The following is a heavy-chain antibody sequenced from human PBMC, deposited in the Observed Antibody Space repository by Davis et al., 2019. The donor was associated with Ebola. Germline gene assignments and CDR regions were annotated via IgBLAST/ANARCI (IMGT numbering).Heavy chain of an antibody. J-gene: IGHJ6*02. Sequence: SEILSLTCTVSGGSISSSSFYWGWIRQPPGKGLEWIGIAYYNGDTYYNPSLSSRVTISLDTSKNQFSLKLSSVTAADTAVYYCAGLPVVPAAMRGGYYYYGMDVWGQGTTVTVSS. D-gene: IGHD2-2*01. CDR1: GGSISSSSFY. CDR3: AGLPVVPAAMRGGYYYYGMDV. CDR2: AYYNGDT. V-gene: IGHV4-39*01.